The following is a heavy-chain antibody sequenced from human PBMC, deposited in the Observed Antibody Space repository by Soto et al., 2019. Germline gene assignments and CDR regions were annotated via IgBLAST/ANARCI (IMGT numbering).Heavy chain of an antibody. CDR2: INHSGST. CDR3: ARAQAGILKRRTHAGFDY. Sequence: PSETLSLTCAVYGGSFSGYYWSWIRQPPGKGLEWIGEINHSGSTNYNPSLKSRVTISVDTSKNQFSLKLSSVTAADTAVYYCARAQAGILKRRTHAGFDYWGQGTLVTVSS. D-gene: IGHD3-9*01. CDR1: GGSFSGYY. J-gene: IGHJ4*02. V-gene: IGHV4-34*01.